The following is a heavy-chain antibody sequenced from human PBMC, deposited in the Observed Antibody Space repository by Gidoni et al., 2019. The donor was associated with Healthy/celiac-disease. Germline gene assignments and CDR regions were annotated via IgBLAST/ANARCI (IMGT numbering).Heavy chain of an antibody. J-gene: IGHJ4*02. Sequence: EVQLVESGGGLVKPGGSLRLSCSASGFTFSSYSMNWVRQAPGKGLEWVSSISSSSSYIYYADSVKGRFTISRDNAKNSLYLQMNSLRAEDTAVYYCARDSYSSSSFDYWGQGTLVTVSS. CDR2: ISSSSSYI. CDR1: GFTFSSYS. D-gene: IGHD6-6*01. V-gene: IGHV3-21*01. CDR3: ARDSYSSSSFDY.